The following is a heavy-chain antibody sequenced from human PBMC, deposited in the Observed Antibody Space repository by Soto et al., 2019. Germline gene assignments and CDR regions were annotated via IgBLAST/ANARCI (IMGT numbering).Heavy chain of an antibody. CDR1: GYTFTSYA. D-gene: IGHD3-3*01. V-gene: IGHV1-3*01. CDR2: INAGNGNT. Sequence: ASVKVSCKASGYTFTSYAMHWVRQAPGQRLEWMGWINAGNGNTKYSQKFQGRVTITRDTSASTAYMELSSLRSEDTAVYYCARGIGDYDFWSGYYTGYFDYWGQGTLVTVSS. J-gene: IGHJ4*02. CDR3: ARGIGDYDFWSGYYTGYFDY.